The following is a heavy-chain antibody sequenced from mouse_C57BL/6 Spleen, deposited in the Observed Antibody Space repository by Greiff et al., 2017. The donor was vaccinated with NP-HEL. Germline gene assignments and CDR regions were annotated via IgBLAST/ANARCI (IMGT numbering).Heavy chain of an antibody. CDR3: ARGAGSRYFDV. CDR1: GYTFTSSG. V-gene: IGHV1-81*01. CDR2: IYPRSGNT. Sequence: VQLQQSGAELARPGASVKLSCKASGYTFTSSGISWVKQRTGQGLEWIGEIYPRSGNTYYNEKFKGKATLTADKSSSTAYMELRSLTSEDSAVYFCARGAGSRYFDVWGTGTTVTVSS. D-gene: IGHD3-3*01. J-gene: IGHJ1*03.